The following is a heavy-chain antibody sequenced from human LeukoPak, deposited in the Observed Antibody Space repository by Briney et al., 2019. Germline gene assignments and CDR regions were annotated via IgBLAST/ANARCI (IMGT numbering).Heavy chain of an antibody. CDR2: IYHSGST. Sequence: SETLSLTCTVSGGSISSTNWWSWVRQPPGKGLEWIGEIYHSGSTNYNPSLKSRVTISVDKSKNQFSLKLSSVTAADTAVYYCATRRLSYYDSSGRDSDAFDIWGQGTMVTVSS. CDR1: GGSISSTNW. V-gene: IGHV4-4*02. CDR3: ATRRLSYYDSSGRDSDAFDI. J-gene: IGHJ3*02. D-gene: IGHD3-22*01.